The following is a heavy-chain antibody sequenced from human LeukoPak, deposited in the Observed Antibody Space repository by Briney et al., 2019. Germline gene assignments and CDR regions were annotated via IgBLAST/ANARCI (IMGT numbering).Heavy chain of an antibody. D-gene: IGHD6-19*01. Sequence: SETLSLTCTVSGGSISSSSYYWGWIRQPRGKGLEWIGSIYYSGSTYYNPSLKSRVTISVDTSKNQFSLKLSSVTAADTAVYYCARDLVAVAGTAGGEFDYWGQGTLVTVSS. CDR1: GGSISSSSYY. CDR3: ARDLVAVAGTAGGEFDY. CDR2: IYYSGST. J-gene: IGHJ4*02. V-gene: IGHV4-39*07.